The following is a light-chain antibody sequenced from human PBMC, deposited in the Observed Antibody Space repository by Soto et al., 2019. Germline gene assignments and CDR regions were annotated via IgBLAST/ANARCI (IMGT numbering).Light chain of an antibody. Sequence: QSALTQPASVSGSPGQSITISCTGTSSDVGGYNYVSWYQQHPGKAPKLMIYEVSNRPSGVSNRFSGSKSGNTASLTISGLQAEDEADYYCSSFKGTNSFVFGTGTKV. CDR3: SSFKGTNSFV. CDR1: SSDVGGYNY. CDR2: EVS. J-gene: IGLJ1*01. V-gene: IGLV2-14*01.